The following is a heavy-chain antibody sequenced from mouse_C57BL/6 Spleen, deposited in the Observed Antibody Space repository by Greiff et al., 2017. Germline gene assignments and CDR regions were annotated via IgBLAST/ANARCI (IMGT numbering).Heavy chain of an antibody. Sequence: VQLKESGGGLVKPGGSLKLSCAASGFTFSSYTMSWVRQTPEKRLEWVATISGGGGNTYYPDSVKGRFTISRDNAKNTLYLQMSSLRSEDTALYYCARRGGNYLYWYFDVWGTGTTVTVSS. J-gene: IGHJ1*03. CDR1: GFTFSSYT. D-gene: IGHD2-1*01. V-gene: IGHV5-9*01. CDR2: ISGGGGNT. CDR3: ARRGGNYLYWYFDV.